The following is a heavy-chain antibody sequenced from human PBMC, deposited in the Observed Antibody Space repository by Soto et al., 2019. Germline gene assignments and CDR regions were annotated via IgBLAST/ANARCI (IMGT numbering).Heavy chain of an antibody. Sequence: SETLSLTCTVSGGSISSYYWSWIRQPPGKGLEWIGYIYYNGSTNYNPSLKSRVTISVDTSKNQFSLKLSSVTAADTAVYYCARSALGSNDYWGQGTLVTVSS. V-gene: IGHV4-59*01. D-gene: IGHD1-26*01. CDR2: IYYNGST. CDR1: GGSISSYY. J-gene: IGHJ4*02. CDR3: ARSALGSNDY.